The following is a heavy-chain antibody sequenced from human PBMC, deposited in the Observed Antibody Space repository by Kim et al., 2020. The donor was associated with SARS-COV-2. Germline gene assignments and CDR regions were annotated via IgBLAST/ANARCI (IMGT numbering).Heavy chain of an antibody. CDR3: VASRGDY. D-gene: IGHD3-10*01. V-gene: IGHV3-74*01. Sequence: GKIATYAGAVKGRITIARDNAKNTLYLQVNSVGAEDTAVYYCVASRGDYWGQGTLVAVSS. CDR2: GKIA. J-gene: IGHJ4*02.